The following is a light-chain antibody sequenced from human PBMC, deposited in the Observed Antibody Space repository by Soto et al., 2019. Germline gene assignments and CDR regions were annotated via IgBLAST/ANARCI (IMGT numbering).Light chain of an antibody. Sequence: EIVMTQSPTTLSVSPGERATLSCRASQSVSTTLAWYQQKPGQAPRLLMYGVSTRATGIPARFSGSGSGTEFTLTISSLQSEDFAVYYCQQYNNWPRTFGQGTKLEIK. CDR1: QSVSTT. V-gene: IGKV3-15*01. CDR2: GVS. CDR3: QQYNNWPRT. J-gene: IGKJ2*01.